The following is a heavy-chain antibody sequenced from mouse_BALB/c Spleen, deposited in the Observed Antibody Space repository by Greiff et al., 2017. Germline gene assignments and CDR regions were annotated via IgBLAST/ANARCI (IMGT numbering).Heavy chain of an antibody. V-gene: IGHV3-6*02. CDR1: GYSITSGYY. J-gene: IGHJ2*01. D-gene: IGHD2-14*01. Sequence: EVKLMESGPGLVKPSQSLSLTCSVTGYSITSGYYWNWIRQFPGNKLEWMGYISYDGSNNYNPSLKNRISITRDTSKNQFFLKLNSVTTEDTATYYCAREEVRQGFDYWGQGTTLTVSS. CDR3: AREEVRQGFDY. CDR2: ISYDGSN.